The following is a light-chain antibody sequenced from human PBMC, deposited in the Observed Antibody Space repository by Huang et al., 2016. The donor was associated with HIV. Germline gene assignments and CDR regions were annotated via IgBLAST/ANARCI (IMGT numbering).Light chain of an antibody. V-gene: IGKV2-28*01. Sequence: DIVMTQSPLSLPVTPGEPASISCRSSQSLLHSNGKNYLDWYLQKPGQSPQLLIYLGANRASGVPDRFSGGGSGTYFTLKISRVEAEDVGSYYCMQVLQTPRTFGQGTKVEVK. CDR1: QSLLHSNGKNY. J-gene: IGKJ1*01. CDR3: MQVLQTPRT. CDR2: LGA.